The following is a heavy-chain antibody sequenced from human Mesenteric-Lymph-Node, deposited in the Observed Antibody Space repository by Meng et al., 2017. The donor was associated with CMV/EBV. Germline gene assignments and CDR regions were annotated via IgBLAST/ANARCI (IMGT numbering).Heavy chain of an antibody. CDR1: GYTFTSFD. Sequence: ASVKVSCKASGYTFTSFDINWVRQATGQGLEWMGWMNPNSGKTGYAQKFQGRVTITRDTSISTAYMELSGLRSEDTAVYYCARTPTSSSLVYHDPFDYWGQGTLVTVSS. D-gene: IGHD6-6*01. J-gene: IGHJ4*02. CDR3: ARTPTSSSLVYHDPFDY. V-gene: IGHV1-8*03. CDR2: MNPNSGKT.